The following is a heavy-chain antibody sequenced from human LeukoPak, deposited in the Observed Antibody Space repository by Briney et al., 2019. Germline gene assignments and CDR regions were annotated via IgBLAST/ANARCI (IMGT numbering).Heavy chain of an antibody. CDR2: LYNAGST. D-gene: IGHD1-26*01. J-gene: IGHJ4*02. Sequence: PGGSLRLSCVASAFTVSNKYMSWVRQAPREWREWVSVLYNAGSTYYADSVKGRFTISRDNSKTTLYPHMNNIRAEDTAVYYCAKDGRRVGDTIGEFDYWGQGTLVTVSS. CDR3: AKDGRRVGDTIGEFDY. CDR1: AFTVSNKY. V-gene: IGHV3-53*01.